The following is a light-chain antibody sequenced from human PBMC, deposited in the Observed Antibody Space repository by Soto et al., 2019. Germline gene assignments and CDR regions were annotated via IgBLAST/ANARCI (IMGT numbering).Light chain of an antibody. CDR3: SSYGGSNNYVL. Sequence: QSALTQSPSASGSPGQSVTISCTGTSSDVGMYNYVSWYQQHPGKAPKLIIYEVTKRPSGVPDRFSGSKSGNTASLTVSGLQAEDEAEYYCSSYGGSNNYVLFGGGTKLTGL. V-gene: IGLV2-8*01. CDR2: EVT. CDR1: SSDVGMYNY. J-gene: IGLJ2*01.